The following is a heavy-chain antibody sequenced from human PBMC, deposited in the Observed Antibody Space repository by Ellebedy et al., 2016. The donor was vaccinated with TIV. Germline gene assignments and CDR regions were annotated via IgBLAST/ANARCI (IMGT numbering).Heavy chain of an antibody. V-gene: IGHV3-7*01. CDR1: GFTFNNYW. J-gene: IGHJ4*02. CDR2: IKQDGSEK. CDR3: ARSLDC. Sequence: GESLKISCKASGFTFNNYWMNWVRQAPGKGLEWVANIKQDGSEKYYVDSAKGRFTISRDNAKNSLYLQMNSLRAEDTAVYYCARSLDCWGQGTLVTVSS.